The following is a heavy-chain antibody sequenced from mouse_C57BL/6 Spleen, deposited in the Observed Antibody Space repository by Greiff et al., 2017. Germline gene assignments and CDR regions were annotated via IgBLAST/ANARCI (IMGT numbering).Heavy chain of an antibody. V-gene: IGHV7-3*01. CDR1: GFTFTDYY. Sequence: EVKLVESGGGLVQPGGSLSLSCAASGFTFTDYYMSWVRQPPGKALEWLGCIRNKANGYTTEYSASVKGRFTISRDNSQSILYLQMNALRAEDSATYYCARSSYYGLDYWGQGTTLTVSS. D-gene: IGHD1-1*01. CDR3: ARSSYYGLDY. J-gene: IGHJ2*01. CDR2: IRNKANGYTT.